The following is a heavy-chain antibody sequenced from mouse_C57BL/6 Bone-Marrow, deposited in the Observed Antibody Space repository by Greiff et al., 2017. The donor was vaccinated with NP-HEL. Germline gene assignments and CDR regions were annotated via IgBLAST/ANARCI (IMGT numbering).Heavy chain of an antibody. V-gene: IGHV5-4*03. D-gene: IGHD6-1*01. Sequence: EVKFEESGGGLVKPGGSLKLSCAASGFTFSSYAMSWVRQTPEKRLEWVATISDGGSYTYYPDNVKGRFTISRDNAKNNLYLQMSHLKSEDTAMYYCARGLYLYYFDYWGQGTTLTVSS. CDR3: ARGLYLYYFDY. J-gene: IGHJ2*01. CDR2: ISDGGSYT. CDR1: GFTFSSYA.